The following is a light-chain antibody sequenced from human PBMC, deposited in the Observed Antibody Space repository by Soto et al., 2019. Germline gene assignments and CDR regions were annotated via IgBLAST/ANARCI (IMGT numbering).Light chain of an antibody. CDR3: QQYDSYPFT. V-gene: IGKV1-5*03. Sequence: DIQMTQSPSTLSASVGDRVPITCRASQSINNWLAWYQQKPGKAPKLLISKASIFKSGVPSRFSGTGSGTEFTLTISGLQPDDFASYYCQQYDSYPFTFGGGTKVEI. CDR1: QSINNW. CDR2: KAS. J-gene: IGKJ4*01.